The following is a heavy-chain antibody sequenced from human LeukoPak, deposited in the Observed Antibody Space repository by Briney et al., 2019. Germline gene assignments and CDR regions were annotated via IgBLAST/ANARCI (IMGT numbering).Heavy chain of an antibody. Sequence: GSLRLSRAASGFTFSSYAMSWVRQAPGKGLEWVSAISGSGGNTYYADSVKGRFTISRDNSKNTLYLQMNSLRAEDTAVYYCAKAKTMTHDAFDIWGQGTMVTVSS. V-gene: IGHV3-23*01. CDR2: ISGSGGNT. CDR1: GFTFSSYA. CDR3: AKAKTMTHDAFDI. D-gene: IGHD3-22*01. J-gene: IGHJ3*02.